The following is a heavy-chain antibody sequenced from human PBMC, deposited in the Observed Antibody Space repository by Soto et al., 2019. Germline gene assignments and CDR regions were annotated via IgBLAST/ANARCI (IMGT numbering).Heavy chain of an antibody. J-gene: IGHJ5*02. D-gene: IGHD3-22*01. CDR2: ISAYNGNT. V-gene: IGHV1-18*01. Sequence: QVQLVQSGAEVKKPGASVKVSCTASGYTFTRFAISWVRQAPGQGLEWMGWISAYNGNTNYAQKLQGRVTMTTDTSTNTAYMELRSLRSDDTAVYYCARDYYYDSRGYTRFDPWGQGTLVTVSS. CDR1: GYTFTRFA. CDR3: ARDYYYDSRGYTRFDP.